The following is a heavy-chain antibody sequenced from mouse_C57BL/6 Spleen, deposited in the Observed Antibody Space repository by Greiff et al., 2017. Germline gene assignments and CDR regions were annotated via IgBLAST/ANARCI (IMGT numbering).Heavy chain of an antibody. CDR2: INPSTGGT. D-gene: IGHD4-1*02. Sequence: EVQGVESGPELVKPGASVKISCKASGYSFTGYYMNWVKQSPEKSLEWIGEINPSTGGTTYNQKFKAKATLTVDKSSSTAYMQLKSLTSEDSAVYYCARSPNWAVYAMDYWGQGTSVTVSS. CDR1: GYSFTGYY. CDR3: ARSPNWAVYAMDY. V-gene: IGHV1-42*01. J-gene: IGHJ4*01.